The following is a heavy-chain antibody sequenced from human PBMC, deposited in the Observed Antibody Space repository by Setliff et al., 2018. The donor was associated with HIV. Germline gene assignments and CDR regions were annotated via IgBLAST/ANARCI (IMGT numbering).Heavy chain of an antibody. V-gene: IGHV1-18*01. D-gene: IGHD6-13*01. Sequence: ASVKVSCKASGYTFLTYGISWVRQAPGHGLEWMGWISPYNGHTNYAQNFQGRVTMTTDTSTSRAYMELRSLRSDDTAAYFCARLGSSWSDSYYYAMDVWGQGTTVTVYS. CDR1: GYTFLTYG. CDR3: ARLGSSWSDSYYYAMDV. J-gene: IGHJ6*02. CDR2: ISPYNGHT.